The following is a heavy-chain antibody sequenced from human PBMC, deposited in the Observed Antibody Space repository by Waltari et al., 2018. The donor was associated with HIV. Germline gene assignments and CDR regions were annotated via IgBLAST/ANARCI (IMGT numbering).Heavy chain of an antibody. D-gene: IGHD2-15*01. CDR3: ARGSSRGGASRYFQH. V-gene: IGHV4-34*01. CDR1: GGSFSGDY. CDR2: INHSGST. J-gene: IGHJ1*01. Sequence: QVQLQQWGAGLLTPSETLSLTCAVYGGSFSGDYWSWLRQPPGKGLEWIGEINHSGSTNYNPSLKSRVTISVDTSKNQFSLKLSSVTAADTAVYYCARGSSRGGASRYFQHWGQGTLVTVSS.